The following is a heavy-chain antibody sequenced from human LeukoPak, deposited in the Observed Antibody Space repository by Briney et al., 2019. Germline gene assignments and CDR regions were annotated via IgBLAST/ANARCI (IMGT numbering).Heavy chain of an antibody. D-gene: IGHD3-10*01. CDR1: GGTFSSYA. J-gene: IGHJ4*02. V-gene: IGHV1-69*13. CDR2: IIPIFGTA. CDR3: AKDRPLGFGELFPYFDY. Sequence: SVKVSCKASGGTFSSYAISWVRQAPGQGLEWMGGIIPIFGTANYAQKFQGRVTITADESTSTAYMELSSLRAEDTAVYYCAKDRPLGFGELFPYFDYWGQGTLVTVSS.